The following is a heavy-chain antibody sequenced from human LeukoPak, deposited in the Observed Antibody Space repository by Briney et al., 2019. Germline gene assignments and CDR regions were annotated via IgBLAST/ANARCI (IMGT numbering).Heavy chain of an antibody. Sequence: GGSLRLSCAASGFTFSHYAMSWVRQAPGKGLEWVSGISGSGANTYYADSVKGRFTISRDNSKSTLYLQMNSLRAEDTAVYYCAKDGRHGWYYYYYMDVWGKGTTVTVSS. V-gene: IGHV3-23*01. D-gene: IGHD2-2*03. CDR1: GFTFSHYA. J-gene: IGHJ6*03. CDR3: AKDGRHGWYYYYYMDV. CDR2: ISGSGANT.